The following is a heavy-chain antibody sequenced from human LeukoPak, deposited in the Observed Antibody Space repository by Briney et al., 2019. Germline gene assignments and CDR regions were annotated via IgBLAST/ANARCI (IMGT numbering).Heavy chain of an antibody. CDR3: ARDCYYYDSSGAEHNWFDP. J-gene: IGHJ5*02. D-gene: IGHD3-22*01. V-gene: IGHV4-31*03. Sequence: PSETLSLTCTVSGGSISSGGYYWSWIRQHPGKGLEWIGYIYYSGSTYYDPSVKSRVTILVDTSKNQFSLKLSSVTAADTAVYYCARDCYYYDSSGAEHNWFDPWGQGTLVTVSS. CDR1: GGSISSGGYY. CDR2: IYYSGST.